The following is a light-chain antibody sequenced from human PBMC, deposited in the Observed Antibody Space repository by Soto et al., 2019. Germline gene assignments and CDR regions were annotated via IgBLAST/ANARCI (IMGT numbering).Light chain of an antibody. CDR1: SSNIGNTY. CDR3: GTWDSSLSAGV. J-gene: IGLJ2*01. CDR2: DNN. V-gene: IGLV1-51*01. Sequence: QSVLTQPPSVSEAPGQKVNISCSGSSSNIGNTYVSWYQQLPGTAPKLLIYDNNKRPSGIPDRFSGSKSGTSATLGITGLQTGDEADYYCGTWDSSLSAGVFGGGTKLTVL.